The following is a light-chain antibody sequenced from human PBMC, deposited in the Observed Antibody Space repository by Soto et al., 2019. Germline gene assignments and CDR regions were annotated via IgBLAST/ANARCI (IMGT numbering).Light chain of an antibody. V-gene: IGLV1-44*01. CDR1: SSNIGSNI. Sequence: QAVVTQPPSASGTPGQRVTISCSGSSSNIGSNIVNWYQQLPGTAPKLLISADNQRPSGVPDRFSGSKSGTSASLAFSGLQSEDEADYYCAAWDDSLNRVVFGGGTKVTVL. CDR3: AAWDDSLNRVV. J-gene: IGLJ2*01. CDR2: ADN.